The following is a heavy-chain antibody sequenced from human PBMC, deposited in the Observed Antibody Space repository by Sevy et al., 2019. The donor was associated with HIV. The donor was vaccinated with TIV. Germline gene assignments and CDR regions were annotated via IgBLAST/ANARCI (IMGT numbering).Heavy chain of an antibody. CDR1: GDTFSTYG. CDR3: ARGGGVATTGDHDAFDI. CDR2: IIPIFGTP. V-gene: IGHV1-69*13. D-gene: IGHD7-27*01. J-gene: IGHJ3*02. Sequence: ASVKVSCKASGDTFSTYGLSWVRQAPGQGLEWMGGIIPIFGTPNYAQKFQGRVTITADESASKAYMELSSLRSEDTALYYWARGGGVATTGDHDAFDIWGHGTLVTVSS.